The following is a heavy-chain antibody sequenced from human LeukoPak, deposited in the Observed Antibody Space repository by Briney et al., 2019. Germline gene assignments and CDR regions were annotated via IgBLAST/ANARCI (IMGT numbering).Heavy chain of an antibody. V-gene: IGHV3-74*01. CDR1: GFTFSSYW. Sequence: GGSLRLSCEASGFTFSSYWMHWVRQAPGKGLVWVSRINSDGSFTNYADSVKGRFTISRDNSKNTPYLQMNSLRAEDTAVYYCARVFAGYCSGGSCSSFDYWGQGTLVTVSS. CDR2: INSDGSFT. D-gene: IGHD2-15*01. J-gene: IGHJ4*02. CDR3: ARVFAGYCSGGSCSSFDY.